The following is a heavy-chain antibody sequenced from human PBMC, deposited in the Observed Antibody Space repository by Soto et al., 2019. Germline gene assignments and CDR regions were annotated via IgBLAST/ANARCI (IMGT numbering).Heavy chain of an antibody. V-gene: IGHV4-34*01. CDR2: INHSGST. D-gene: IGHD6-6*01. CDR1: GGSFIGYY. J-gene: IGHJ5*02. CDR3: ARGRPPIAYSSSVPYRFDP. Sequence: PSETLSLTCAVYGGSFIGYYWICIRQPPWKGLEWIVEINHSGSTNYNPSLKSRVTISVDTSKNQFSLKLSSVTAADTAVYYCARGRPPIAYSSSVPYRFDPWGQGTLVTVSS.